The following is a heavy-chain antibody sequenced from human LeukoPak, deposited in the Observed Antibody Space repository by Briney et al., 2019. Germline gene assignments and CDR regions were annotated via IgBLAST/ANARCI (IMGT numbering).Heavy chain of an antibody. CDR1: GYTFINYN. Sequence: GASVKVSCKASGYTFINYNINWVRQATGQGLEWMGWMNPNSGNTGYAQNFQGRVTMTRNTSASTAYMELSSLISEDTAVYYCTRGGEGNYDFGRGYEGYFDAWGHGSLVTVSS. CDR3: TRGGEGNYDFGRGYEGYFDA. CDR2: MNPNSGNT. D-gene: IGHD3-3*01. J-gene: IGHJ5*01. V-gene: IGHV1-8*01.